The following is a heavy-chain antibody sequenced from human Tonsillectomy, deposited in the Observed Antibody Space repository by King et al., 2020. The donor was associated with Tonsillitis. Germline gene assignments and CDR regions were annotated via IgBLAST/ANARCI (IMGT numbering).Heavy chain of an antibody. J-gene: IGHJ6*02. V-gene: IGHV4-34*01. CDR3: ARGAVISIYYGMDV. D-gene: IGHD3-22*01. CDR2: INHSGST. Sequence: VQLQQWGAGLLKPSETLSLTCAVYGGSFSGYYWSWIRQPPGKGLEWIGEINHSGSTNYNPSLKSRVTISVDTSKNQFSLKLSSVTAADTAVYYCARGAVISIYYGMDVWGQGTTVTVSS. CDR1: GGSFSGYY.